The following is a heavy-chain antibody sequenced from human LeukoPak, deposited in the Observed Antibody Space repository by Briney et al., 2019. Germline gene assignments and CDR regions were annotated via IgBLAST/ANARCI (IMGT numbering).Heavy chain of an antibody. Sequence: ASVKVSCKASGYTFTSYDINWVRQATGQGLEWMGWMNPNSGNTGYAQKFQGRVTITRNTSISTAYMELSSLRSEDTAVYYCASLKYGYYGSGSLAFDIWGQGTMVTVSS. D-gene: IGHD3-10*01. CDR1: GYTFTSYD. V-gene: IGHV1-8*03. CDR3: ASLKYGYYGSGSLAFDI. J-gene: IGHJ3*02. CDR2: MNPNSGNT.